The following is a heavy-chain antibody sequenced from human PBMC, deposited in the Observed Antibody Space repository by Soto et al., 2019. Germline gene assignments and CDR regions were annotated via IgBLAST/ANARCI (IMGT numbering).Heavy chain of an antibody. D-gene: IGHD6-13*01. CDR2: IYPGDSDT. V-gene: IGHV5-51*01. J-gene: IGHJ4*02. CDR1: GYSFTSYW. Sequence: GESLKISCKGSGYSFTSYWIGWVRQMPGKGLEWMGIIYPGDSDTRYSPSFQGHVTISADKSISTAYLQWSSLKASDTAMYYCARTPISSSWYLDYWGQGTLVTVSS. CDR3: ARTPISSSWYLDY.